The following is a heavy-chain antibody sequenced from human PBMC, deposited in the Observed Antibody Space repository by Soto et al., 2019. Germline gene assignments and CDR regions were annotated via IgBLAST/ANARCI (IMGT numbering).Heavy chain of an antibody. J-gene: IGHJ4*02. V-gene: IGHV4-61*01. Sequence: SETLSLTCTVSGGSVSSNSYSWSWIRQPPGKGLEWIGYIYYSGTTNYSPSLKSRVTISVDTSQNQFSLKLSSVTAADTAVYYCARQIAAAPYYFDYWGQGILVTVSS. CDR2: IYYSGTT. CDR1: GGSVSSNSYS. CDR3: ARQIAAAPYYFDY. D-gene: IGHD6-13*01.